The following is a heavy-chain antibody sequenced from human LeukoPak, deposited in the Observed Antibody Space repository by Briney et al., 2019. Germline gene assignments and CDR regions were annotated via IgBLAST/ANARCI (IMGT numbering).Heavy chain of an antibody. V-gene: IGHV3-48*03. CDR3: AREKFYDNSGYDH. J-gene: IGHJ4*02. D-gene: IGHD3-22*01. CDR2: ISSSGNTV. CDR1: GFTFSSYE. Sequence: GGSLRLSCAASGFTFSSYEMNWVRQAPGQGLEWVAYISSSGNTVYYADSVKGRFTISRDNAKNSLFLQMNSLRAEDTADYYCAREKFYDNSGYDHWGQGTLVTVSS.